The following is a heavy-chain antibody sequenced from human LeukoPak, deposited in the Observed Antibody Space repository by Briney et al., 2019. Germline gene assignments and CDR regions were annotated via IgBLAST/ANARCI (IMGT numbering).Heavy chain of an antibody. Sequence: GGSLRLSCSASGFTFSNSDMNWVHQAPGKGLEWVSGVSWNGSRTHYADSVKGQFIISRDNSRNTLYLQTNSLRAEDTAVYYCVKDLGVLRSLYFGYWGQGTLVTVSS. CDR3: VKDLGVLRSLYFGY. J-gene: IGHJ4*02. D-gene: IGHD3-3*01. V-gene: IGHV3-35*02. CDR1: GFTFSNSD. CDR2: VSWNGSRT.